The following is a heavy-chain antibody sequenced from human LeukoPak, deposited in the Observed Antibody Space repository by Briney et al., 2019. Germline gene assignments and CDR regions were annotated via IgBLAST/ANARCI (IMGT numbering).Heavy chain of an antibody. CDR2: IYYSGGT. J-gene: IGHJ5*02. V-gene: IGHV4-31*03. CDR3: ARGITIFGFDP. D-gene: IGHD3-3*01. CDR1: GGSISSGGYY. Sequence: SQTLSLTCTVSGGSISSGGYYWSWIRQHPGKGLEWIGYIYYSGGTYYNPSLKSRVTISVDTSKNRFSLKLSSVTAADTAVYYCARGITIFGFDPWGQGTLVTVSS.